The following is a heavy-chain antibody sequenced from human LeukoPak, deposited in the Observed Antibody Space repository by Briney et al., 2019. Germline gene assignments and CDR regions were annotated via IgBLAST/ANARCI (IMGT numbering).Heavy chain of an antibody. CDR2: ISYDGSNK. V-gene: IGHV3-30-3*01. D-gene: IGHD6-13*01. CDR1: GFTFSSYA. J-gene: IGHJ5*02. CDR3: ARDSRGVAAAGMELDP. Sequence: GRSLRLSCAASGFTFSSYAMNWVRQAPGKGLEWVAVISYDGSNKYYADSVKGRFTISRDNSKNTLYLQMNSLRAEDTAVYYCARDSRGVAAAGMELDPWGQGTLVTVSS.